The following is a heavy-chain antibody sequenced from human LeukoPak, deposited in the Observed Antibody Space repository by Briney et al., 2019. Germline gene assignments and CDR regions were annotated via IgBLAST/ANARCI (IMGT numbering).Heavy chain of an antibody. Sequence: PSQTLSLTCAVSGGSIISGGYSWSWIRQPPGKGLEWIGYIYHSGSTYYNPSLKSRVTISVDRSKNQFSLKLSSVTAADTAVYYCASLSRGYWGQGTLVTVSS. J-gene: IGHJ4*02. CDR1: GGSIISGGYS. CDR3: ASLSRGY. CDR2: IYHSGST. V-gene: IGHV4-30-2*01.